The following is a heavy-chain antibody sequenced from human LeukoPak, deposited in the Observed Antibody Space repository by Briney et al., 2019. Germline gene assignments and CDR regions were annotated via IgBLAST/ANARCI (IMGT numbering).Heavy chain of an antibody. Sequence: GGSLRLSCAASGFTFSSYSMNWVRQAQGKGLEWVSSISSSSSYIYYADSVKGRFTISRDNAKNSLYLQMNSLRAEDTAVYYCASTQVPGTAFDIWGQGTMVTVSS. D-gene: IGHD1-1*01. CDR3: ASTQVPGTAFDI. CDR2: ISSSSSYI. V-gene: IGHV3-21*01. CDR1: GFTFSSYS. J-gene: IGHJ3*02.